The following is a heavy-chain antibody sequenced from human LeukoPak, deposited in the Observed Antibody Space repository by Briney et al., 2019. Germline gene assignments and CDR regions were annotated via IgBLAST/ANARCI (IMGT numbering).Heavy chain of an antibody. Sequence: SVTLSLTCAVYGGSFSGYYWSWIRQPPGKGLEWIGEINHSGSTNYNPSLKSRVTISVDTSKNQFSLKLSSVTAADTAVYYCARGKIQLWTRNWFDPWGQGTLVTVSS. CDR2: INHSGST. D-gene: IGHD5-18*01. V-gene: IGHV4-34*01. CDR1: GGSFSGYY. J-gene: IGHJ5*02. CDR3: ARGKIQLWTRNWFDP.